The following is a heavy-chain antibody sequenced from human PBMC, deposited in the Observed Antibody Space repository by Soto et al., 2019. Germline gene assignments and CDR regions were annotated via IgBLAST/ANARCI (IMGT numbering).Heavy chain of an antibody. CDR3: ARDHRQWLDATGLDY. J-gene: IGHJ4*02. V-gene: IGHV1-18*03. CDR1: GYTFTSYG. D-gene: IGHD6-19*01. Sequence: QVQLVQSGAEVKKPGASVKVSCKASGYTFTSYGISWVRQAPGQGLEWMGWISAYNGNTNYAQKLQGRVTMTTDTSTSTAYMELRSLRSDDMAVYYCARDHRQWLDATGLDYWGQGTLVTVSS. CDR2: ISAYNGNT.